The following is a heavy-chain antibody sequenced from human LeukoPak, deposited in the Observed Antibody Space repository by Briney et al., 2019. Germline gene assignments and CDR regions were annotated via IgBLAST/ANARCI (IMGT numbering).Heavy chain of an antibody. CDR1: GFSFSSYS. V-gene: IGHV4-34*01. D-gene: IGHD3-3*01. CDR3: ARARHDGFWSPGPPGNYDY. Sequence: KAGGSLRLSCAASGFSFSSYSMNWIRQPPVKGLEWIGEINHSGGTNYNPSLKSRVTISVDTSKKQFSLKLSSVTAADTAVYYCARARHDGFWSPGPPGNYDYWGQGTLVTVSS. J-gene: IGHJ4*02. CDR2: INHSGGT.